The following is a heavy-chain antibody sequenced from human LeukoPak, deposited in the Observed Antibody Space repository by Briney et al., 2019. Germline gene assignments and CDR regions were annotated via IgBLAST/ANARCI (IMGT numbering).Heavy chain of an antibody. CDR3: TTDAVATRAPELYYYYGMDV. D-gene: IGHD5-12*01. Sequence: PGGSLRLSCAASGFTFSNAWMSWVRQAPGKGLEWVGRIKSKTDGGTTDYAAPVKGRFTISRDDSKNTLYLQMNSLKTEDTAVYYCTTDAVATRAPELYYYYGMDVWGQGTTVTVSS. V-gene: IGHV3-15*01. CDR1: GFTFSNAW. CDR2: IKSKTDGGTT. J-gene: IGHJ6*02.